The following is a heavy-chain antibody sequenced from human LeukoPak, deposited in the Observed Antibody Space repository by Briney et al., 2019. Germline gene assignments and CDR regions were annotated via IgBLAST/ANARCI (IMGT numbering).Heavy chain of an antibody. CDR1: VYTFTGYY. CDR3: ARDLEKRDAFDI. J-gene: IGHJ3*02. D-gene: IGHD3-3*01. Sequence: ASVNVSYKASVYTFTGYYMLWVRQAPGHGREWMGRINPNSGGTNYAQKFQGRVTMNRDTSISTAYMEVSRLRSDDTAVYYCARDLEKRDAFDIWGQGTMVTVSS. V-gene: IGHV1-2*06. CDR2: INPNSGGT.